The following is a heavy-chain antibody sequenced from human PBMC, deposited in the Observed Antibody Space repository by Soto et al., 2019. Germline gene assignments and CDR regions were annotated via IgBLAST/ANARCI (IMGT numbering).Heavy chain of an antibody. CDR2: IYPGDSDT. V-gene: IGHV5-51*01. CDR3: ARLDSGSYPYYYYYGMDV. D-gene: IGHD1-26*01. Sequence: GESLKISCKGSGYSFISYWIGWVRQMPGKGLEWMGIIYPGDSDTRYSPYFQGQVTISADKSISTAYLQWSRLKASDTAMYYCARLDSGSYPYYYYYGMDVWGQGTTVTV. CDR1: GYSFISYW. J-gene: IGHJ6*02.